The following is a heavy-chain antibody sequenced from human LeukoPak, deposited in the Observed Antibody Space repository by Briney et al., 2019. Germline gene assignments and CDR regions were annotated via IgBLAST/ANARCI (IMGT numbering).Heavy chain of an antibody. CDR2: ISAYNGNA. Sequence: ASVKVSCKASGYTFTSYGISWVRQAPGQGLEWMGWISAYNGNANYAQKLQGGVTMTTDTSTSTAYMELRRLRSDDTGVYYCARELRQQVRYYYYYSGMDVWGQGTTVTVSS. J-gene: IGHJ6*02. V-gene: IGHV1-18*01. CDR1: GYTFTSYG. D-gene: IGHD6-13*01. CDR3: ARELRQQVRYYYYYSGMDV.